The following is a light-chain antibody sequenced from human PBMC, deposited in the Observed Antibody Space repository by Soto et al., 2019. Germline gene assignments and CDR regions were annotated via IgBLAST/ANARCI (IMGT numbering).Light chain of an antibody. Sequence: DIQMTQSPSTLSASVGDRGTITCRASQSIGSWLAWYQHKPGKAPKLLIYKSSSLESGVPSRFSGSGSGTEFTLTISSLQPDDFATYSCQQYNAYSSFGQGTKLEIK. CDR3: QQYNAYSS. CDR2: KSS. V-gene: IGKV1-5*03. J-gene: IGKJ2*03. CDR1: QSIGSW.